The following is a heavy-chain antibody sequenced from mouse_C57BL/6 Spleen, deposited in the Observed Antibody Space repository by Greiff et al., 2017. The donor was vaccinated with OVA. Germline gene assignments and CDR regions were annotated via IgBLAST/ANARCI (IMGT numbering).Heavy chain of an antibody. CDR2: IDPSDSEP. D-gene: IGHD2-4*01. CDR1: GYTFTSYW. CDR3: ARTGLRHYYAMDY. Sequence: QVQLQQPGAELVRPGSSVKLSCKASGYTFTSYWMHWVKQRPIQGLEWIGNIDPSDSEPHYNQKFKDKATLTVDKSSSTAYMQLSSLTSEDSAVYYCARTGLRHYYAMDYWGQGTSVTVSS. V-gene: IGHV1-52*01. J-gene: IGHJ4*01.